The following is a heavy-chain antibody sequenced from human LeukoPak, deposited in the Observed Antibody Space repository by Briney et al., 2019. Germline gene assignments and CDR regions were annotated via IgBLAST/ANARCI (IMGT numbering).Heavy chain of an antibody. Sequence: SETLSLTCAVYGGSFSGYYWSWIRQPPGKGLEWIGEINHSGSTNYNPSLESRVTISVDTSKNQLSLKLSSVTAADTAVYYCARTTTLPYYYYYYMDVWGKGTTVTVSS. D-gene: IGHD1-1*01. V-gene: IGHV4-34*01. J-gene: IGHJ6*03. CDR1: GGSFSGYY. CDR2: INHSGST. CDR3: ARTTTLPYYYYYYMDV.